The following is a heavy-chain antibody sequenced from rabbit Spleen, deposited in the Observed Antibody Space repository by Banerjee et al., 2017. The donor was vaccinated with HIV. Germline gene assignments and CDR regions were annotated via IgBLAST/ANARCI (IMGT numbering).Heavy chain of an antibody. CDR2: IRGSSGSA. CDR1: GFSFSTSYY. V-gene: IGHV1S40*01. Sequence: QSLEESGGDMVKPGASLTLTCTASGFSFSTSYYICWVRQAPGKGLEWIACIRGSSGSAYYASWVDGRFTISRSTSLNTVTLQMTSLTAADTATYFCARGLSRSNLWGPGTLVTVS. J-gene: IGHJ4*01. CDR3: ARGLSRSNL. D-gene: IGHD1-1*01.